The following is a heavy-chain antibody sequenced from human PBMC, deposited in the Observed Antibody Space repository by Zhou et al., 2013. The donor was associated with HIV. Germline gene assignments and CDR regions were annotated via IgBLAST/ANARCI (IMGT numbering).Heavy chain of an antibody. Sequence: QVQLQESGPGLVNLSETLSLNCVVSGYSISRGYHWGWIRQPPGKGLEWIGSIYTSGSTNYNPSLKSRVTMSVDTSKNQFSLRLSSVTAADTAVYYCARAVSGYYSRYYYYDMDVWGQGTTVTVSS. CDR2: IYTSGST. CDR1: GYSISRGYH. CDR3: ARAVSGYYSRYYYYDMDV. V-gene: IGHV4-38-2*01. D-gene: IGHD3-22*01. J-gene: IGHJ6*02.